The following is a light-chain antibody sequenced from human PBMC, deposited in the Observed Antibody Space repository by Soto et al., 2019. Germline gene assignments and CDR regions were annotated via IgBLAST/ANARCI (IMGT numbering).Light chain of an antibody. J-gene: IGKJ4*01. V-gene: IGKV3-11*01. CDR2: DAS. Sequence: EIVLTQSPATLSLSPGARATLSCRASQSVSSYLAWYQQRPGQAPRLLIYDASNRATGIPVRFSGSGSGTDFTLTISSLEPEDFAVYYCQQRSNWPPTLTFGGGTKVEIK. CDR1: QSVSSY. CDR3: QQRSNWPPTLT.